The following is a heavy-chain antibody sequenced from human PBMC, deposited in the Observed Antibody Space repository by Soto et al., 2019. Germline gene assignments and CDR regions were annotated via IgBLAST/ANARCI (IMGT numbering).Heavy chain of an antibody. CDR2: ISYSGST. J-gene: IGHJ4*03. D-gene: IGHD3-22*01. V-gene: IGHV4-38-2*01. Sequence: LSLTCGVSGFAISRAYYWGWIRQTPGKGLEWIGSISYSGSTFYNASLQSRVTISIDTSKNHFSLRLTSVTAADTALYYCARYYFAGSGYYYGYFDYWGQGALVTVSS. CDR1: GFAISRAYY. CDR3: ARYYFAGSGYYYGYFDY.